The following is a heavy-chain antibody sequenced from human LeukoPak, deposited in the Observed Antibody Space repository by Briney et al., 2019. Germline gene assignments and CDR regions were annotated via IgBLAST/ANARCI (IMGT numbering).Heavy chain of an antibody. D-gene: IGHD3-3*01. V-gene: IGHV1-69*01. CDR3: ARAELGITIFGAAGCMDV. CDR2: IIPIFGTA. Sequence: ASVKVSCKASGGTFSSYAISWVRQAPGQGLEWMGGIIPIFGTANYAQKFQGRVTITADESTSTAYMELSSLRSEDTAVYYSARAELGITIFGAAGCMDVWGQGTTVTVSS. CDR1: GGTFSSYA. J-gene: IGHJ6*02.